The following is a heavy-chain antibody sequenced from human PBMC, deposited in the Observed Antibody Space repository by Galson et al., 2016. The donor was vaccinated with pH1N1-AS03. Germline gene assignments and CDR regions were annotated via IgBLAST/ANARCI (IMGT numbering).Heavy chain of an antibody. V-gene: IGHV6-1*01. CDR3: GGVRSLTSSWYGPIDY. CDR1: GDSVSSNTVA. Sequence: CAISGDSVSSNTVAWNWIRLSPSRGLELLGRTYYRSKWYTDYGLSVERRLTITSDTSKNLISLQLNSLTPEDSAIYSCGGVRSLTSSWYGPIDYWGQGTRVTVSS. D-gene: IGHD6-13*01. CDR2: TYYRSKWYT. J-gene: IGHJ4*02.